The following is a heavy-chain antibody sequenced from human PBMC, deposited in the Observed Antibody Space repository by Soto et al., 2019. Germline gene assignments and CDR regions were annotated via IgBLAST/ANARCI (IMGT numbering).Heavy chain of an antibody. D-gene: IGHD5-12*01. CDR2: ISGREGST. J-gene: IGHJ4*02. CDR3: AKVRGYSGYDSMKDFDY. CDR1: GFTFSSYA. Sequence: PGGSLRLSCAASGFTFSSYAMSWVRQAPGKGLEWVTAISGREGSTYYADNVKGRFTISRDNSKNTLYLQMNSLRAEDTAVYYCAKVRGYSGYDSMKDFDYWGQGTLVTVSS. V-gene: IGHV3-23*01.